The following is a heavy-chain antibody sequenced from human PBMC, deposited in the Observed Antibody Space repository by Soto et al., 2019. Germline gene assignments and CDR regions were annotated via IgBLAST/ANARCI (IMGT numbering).Heavy chain of an antibody. J-gene: IGHJ5*02. CDR1: GYTFTSYG. V-gene: IGHV1-18*01. CDR2: ISAYNGNT. CDR3: ARDPRRFLEWLLPENWFDP. D-gene: IGHD3-3*01. Sequence: GASVKVSCKASGYTFTSYGISWVRQAPGQGLEWMGWISAYNGNTNYAQKLQGRVTMTTDTSTSTAYMELRSLRAEDTAVYYCARDPRRFLEWLLPENWFDPWGQGTLVTVSS.